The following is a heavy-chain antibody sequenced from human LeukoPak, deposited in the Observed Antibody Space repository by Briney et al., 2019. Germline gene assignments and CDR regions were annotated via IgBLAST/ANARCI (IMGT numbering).Heavy chain of an antibody. Sequence: GASVKVSFTASGYTFTIYYMHWVRQAPGQGLEWMGIINPSGGSTSYAQKFQGRVTMTRDTSTSTVYMELSSLRSEDTAVYYCARDGGGSHVPYWGQGTLVTVSS. D-gene: IGHD2-15*01. CDR2: INPSGGST. CDR1: GYTFTIYY. J-gene: IGHJ4*02. CDR3: ARDGGGSHVPY. V-gene: IGHV1-46*01.